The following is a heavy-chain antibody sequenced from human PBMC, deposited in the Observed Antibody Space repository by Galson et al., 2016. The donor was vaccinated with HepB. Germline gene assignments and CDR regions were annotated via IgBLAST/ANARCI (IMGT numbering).Heavy chain of an antibody. CDR3: GRWNEGLDY. J-gene: IGHJ4*02. V-gene: IGHV4-59*01. CDR1: GDSLIHYY. CDR2: IYYNGHT. Sequence: LSLTCTVSGDSLIHYYWGWIRQPPGKGLEWIGHIYYNGHTNYNLSLTSRLSMSVDTSNNQFSLKLSSVTAADTAVYYCGRWNEGLDYWGQGTLVTVSS. D-gene: IGHD1-1*01.